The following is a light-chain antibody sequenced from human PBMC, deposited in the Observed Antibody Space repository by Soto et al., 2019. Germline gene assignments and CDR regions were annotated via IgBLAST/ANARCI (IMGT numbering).Light chain of an antibody. V-gene: IGKV1-5*01. CDR2: DAS. Sequence: DIQMTQSPSTLSASVGDRVTITCRASQSISSWLAWYQQKPGKAPKLLIYDASSLENGVPSRFSGSGSGTEFTLTISSLQPDDFATYYCQQYNSYAFGPGTKVDIK. CDR1: QSISSW. J-gene: IGKJ3*01. CDR3: QQYNSYA.